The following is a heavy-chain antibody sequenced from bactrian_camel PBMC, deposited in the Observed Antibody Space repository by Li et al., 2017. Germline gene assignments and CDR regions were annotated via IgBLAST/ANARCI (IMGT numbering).Heavy chain of an antibody. CDR1: GYRGRC. J-gene: IGHJ4*01. Sequence: HVQLVESGGGAVQSGGSLRLTCVASGYRGRCMAWFRQAPGKEREGVAAIDSDEITSYTDAVKGRFTLSQDNANRTLYLHMTDLKPEDTAMYYCAAETAPCRHISMVRSAFYWGQGTQVTVS. D-gene: IGHD3*01. CDR2: IDSDEIT. V-gene: IGHV3S53*01. CDR3: AAETAPCRHISMVRSAFY.